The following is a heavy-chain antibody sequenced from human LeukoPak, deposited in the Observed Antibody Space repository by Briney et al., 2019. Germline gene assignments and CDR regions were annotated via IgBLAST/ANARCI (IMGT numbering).Heavy chain of an antibody. CDR3: ARVKEASAFDI. Sequence: PGGSLRLSCAASGFSFTTYAMSWVRQAPGKGLDWVSAISGSASSTYYADSVKGRFTISRDNAKNSLYLQMNSLRAEDTAVYYCARVKEASAFDIWGQGTMVTVSS. V-gene: IGHV3-23*01. CDR1: GFSFTTYA. J-gene: IGHJ3*02. CDR2: ISGSASST. D-gene: IGHD5-12*01.